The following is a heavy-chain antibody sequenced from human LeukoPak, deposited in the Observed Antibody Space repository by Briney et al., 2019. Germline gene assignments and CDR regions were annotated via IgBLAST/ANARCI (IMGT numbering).Heavy chain of an antibody. V-gene: IGHV3-30-3*01. CDR3: ARDPRGVAAAGTKSWFDP. CDR1: GFTFSSYA. Sequence: AGRSLRLSCAASGFTFSSYAMHWVRQAPGKGLEWVAVISYDGSNKYYADSVKGRFTISRDNSKNTLYLQMNSLRAEDTAVYYCARDPRGVAAAGTKSWFDPWGQGTLVTVSP. CDR2: ISYDGSNK. D-gene: IGHD6-13*01. J-gene: IGHJ5*02.